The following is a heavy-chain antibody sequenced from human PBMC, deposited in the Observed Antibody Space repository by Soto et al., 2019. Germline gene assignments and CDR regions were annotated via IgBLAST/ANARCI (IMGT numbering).Heavy chain of an antibody. CDR2: ISGSGGST. J-gene: IGHJ4*02. D-gene: IGHD2-15*01. CDR3: AKDGSLGYCSGVSCYQFYCDY. V-gene: IGHV3-23*01. CDR1: GFTFSSYA. Sequence: EVQLLESGGGLVQPGGSLRLSCEASGFTFSSYAMSWVRQAPGKGLEWVSAISGSGGSTYYADSVKGRFTISRDNSMYTLYLQINSLRVEDTAVYYCAKDGSLGYCSGVSCYQFYCDYWGQGSLVSVS.